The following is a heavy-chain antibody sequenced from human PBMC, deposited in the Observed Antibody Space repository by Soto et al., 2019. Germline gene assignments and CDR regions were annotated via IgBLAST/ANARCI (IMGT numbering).Heavy chain of an antibody. CDR2: IYYSGTT. Sequence: SETLSLTCTVSGGSISSGDYYGSWIRKPPGKGLEWIGYIYYSGTTYYNPSLKSQVSISVDTSTNQFSLDLRSVAAADTAVYYCAKVLEASRNPRFDPWGQGTLVTVSS. D-gene: IGHD3-3*01. J-gene: IGHJ5*02. CDR3: AKVLEASRNPRFDP. V-gene: IGHV4-30-4*01. CDR1: GGSISSGDYY.